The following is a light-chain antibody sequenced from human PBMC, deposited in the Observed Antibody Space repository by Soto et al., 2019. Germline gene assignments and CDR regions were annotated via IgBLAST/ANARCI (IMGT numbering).Light chain of an antibody. J-gene: IGLJ1*01. CDR2: DVT. CDR1: SXDVGGYNC. V-gene: IGLV2-11*01. CDR3: CSHSASYTFV. Sequence: QSVLTQPRSVSGSPGQSVTISCTGTSXDVGGYNCVSWYQQHPGKAPQLIIYDVTRRPSGVPDRFSGSKSGNTASLSISGLQAEDEADYYCCSHSASYTFVFGTGTKVTVL.